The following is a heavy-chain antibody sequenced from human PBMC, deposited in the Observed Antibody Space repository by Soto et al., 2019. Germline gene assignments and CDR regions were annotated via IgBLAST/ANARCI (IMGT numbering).Heavy chain of an antibody. CDR2: INHSGST. V-gene: IGHV4-34*01. J-gene: IGHJ5*02. CDR1: GVSFSGYY. CDR3: ARAFWSGYYLDWFDP. Sequence: QVQLQQWGAGLLKPSETLSLTCAVYGVSFSGYYWSWIRQPPGKGLEWIGEINHSGSTNYNPSLKSRVTISVDTSKNQFSLKLSSVTAADTAVYYCARAFWSGYYLDWFDPWGQGTLVTVSS. D-gene: IGHD3-3*01.